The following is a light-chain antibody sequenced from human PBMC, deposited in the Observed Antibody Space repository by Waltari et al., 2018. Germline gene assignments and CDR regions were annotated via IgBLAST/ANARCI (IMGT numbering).Light chain of an antibody. V-gene: IGKV2-30*01. Sequence: DVVMTQSPHSLPVPLGQPASFSCRSSQSLVSSHGNTYFNRFQQRPGQTPRRLLYKVSNRDYGVPDRFSGSGSGTDFTLRISRVEAEDVGVYYCMQGTHWPWTFGQGTKVEIK. CDR2: KVS. J-gene: IGKJ1*01. CDR1: QSLVSSHGNTY. CDR3: MQGTHWPWT.